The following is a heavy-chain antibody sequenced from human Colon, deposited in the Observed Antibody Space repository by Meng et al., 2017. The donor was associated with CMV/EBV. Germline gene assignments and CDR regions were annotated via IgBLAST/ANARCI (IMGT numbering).Heavy chain of an antibody. CDR2: LRGGASYT. D-gene: IGHD3-10*01. V-gene: IGHV3-23*03. CDR1: GFSFRNYG. J-gene: IGHJ6*02. CDR3: AKDTAYYYGSGSRAYGMDV. Sequence: GGSLRLSCAASGFSFRNYGMSWVRQAPGKGLEWVSILRGGASYTYRGDSVKGRFTIARDDSKNTLYLRMNSLRAEDTAVCYCAKDTAYYYGSGSRAYGMDVWGHGTTVTVSS.